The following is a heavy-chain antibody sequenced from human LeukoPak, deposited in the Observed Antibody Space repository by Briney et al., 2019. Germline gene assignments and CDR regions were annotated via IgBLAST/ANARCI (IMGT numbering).Heavy chain of an antibody. CDR1: GFTFDDYA. CDR3: AFDYYDSTGYYYVPYFQH. V-gene: IGHV3-43*02. D-gene: IGHD3-22*01. CDR2: ISGDGGST. J-gene: IGHJ1*01. Sequence: GGSLRLSCAASGFTFDDYAMHWVRQAPGKGLEWVSLISGDGGSTYYADSVKGRFTISRDNSKNSLYLQMNSLRTEDTALYYCAFDYYDSTGYYYVPYFQHWGQGTLVTVSS.